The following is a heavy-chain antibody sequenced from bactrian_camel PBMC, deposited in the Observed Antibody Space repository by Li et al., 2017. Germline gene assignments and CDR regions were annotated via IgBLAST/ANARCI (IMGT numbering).Heavy chain of an antibody. CDR2: ISSGGGRT. CDR3: VRDYIATMRSGDFGY. J-gene: IGHJ6*01. CDR1: GFTFSNYY. V-gene: IGHV3S40*01. Sequence: VQLVESGGGLVQPGGSLSLSCTASGFTFSNYYMSWVRQAPGKGLEWVSGISSGGGRTYYADSVKGRFTISRDNAKNTLYLQMNSLKPEDTALYYCVRDYIATMRSGDFGYWGQGTQVTVS. D-gene: IGHD4*01.